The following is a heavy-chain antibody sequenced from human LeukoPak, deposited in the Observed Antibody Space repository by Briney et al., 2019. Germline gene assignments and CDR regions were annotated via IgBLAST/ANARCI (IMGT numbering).Heavy chain of an antibody. CDR1: GYTFTSYG. Sequence: ASVKVSCKASGYTFTSYGISWVRQAPGQGREWMGWISAYNGNTNYAQKLQGRVTMTTDTSTSTAYMELRSLRSDDTAVYYCARDALYDFWSGYYTGIGSYTNDYWGQGTLVTVSS. CDR3: ARDALYDFWSGYYTGIGSYTNDY. V-gene: IGHV1-18*01. J-gene: IGHJ4*02. CDR2: ISAYNGNT. D-gene: IGHD3-3*01.